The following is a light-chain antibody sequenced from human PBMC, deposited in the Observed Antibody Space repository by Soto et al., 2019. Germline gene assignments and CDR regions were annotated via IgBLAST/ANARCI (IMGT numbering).Light chain of an antibody. CDR1: QSVSSY. CDR2: DAS. Sequence: EIVLTQSPATLSLSPGERATLSCRASQSVSSYLAWYQQKPGQAPRLLIYDASKRATGIPARFSGSGSGTDFTLTISSLGPEDFAIYYCQRRSKWITFGGGTKVEIK. V-gene: IGKV3-11*01. J-gene: IGKJ4*01. CDR3: QRRSKWIT.